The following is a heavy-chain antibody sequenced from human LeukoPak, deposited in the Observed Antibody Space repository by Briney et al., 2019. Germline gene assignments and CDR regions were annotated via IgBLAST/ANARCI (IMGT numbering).Heavy chain of an antibody. Sequence: GGSLRLSCAASGFPFSSYGMHWVRQAPGKGLEWVSFISYDGASKYADSVKGRFTISRDNSKNTLYLQMNSLRGDDTGMYFCAKDSSSSNYYYGLDVWGQGTSVTVSS. CDR3: AKDSSSSNYYYGLDV. V-gene: IGHV3-30*02. CDR1: GFPFSSYG. J-gene: IGHJ6*02. D-gene: IGHD6-13*01. CDR2: ISYDGAS.